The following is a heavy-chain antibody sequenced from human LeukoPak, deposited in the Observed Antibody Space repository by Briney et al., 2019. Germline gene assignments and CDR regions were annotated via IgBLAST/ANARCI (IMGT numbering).Heavy chain of an antibody. J-gene: IGHJ4*02. CDR3: VKDGHNDWLYYFDY. Sequence: GGSLRLSFAASGFTFSSYGMHWVRQAPGKGLEWVAFLRYTGSNKYYADSVKGRFTISRDNSKSTLYLQMNSLRADDTAVYYCVKDGHNDWLYYFDYWGQGALVTVSS. CDR2: LRYTGSNK. CDR1: GFTFSSYG. D-gene: IGHD3-9*01. V-gene: IGHV3-30*02.